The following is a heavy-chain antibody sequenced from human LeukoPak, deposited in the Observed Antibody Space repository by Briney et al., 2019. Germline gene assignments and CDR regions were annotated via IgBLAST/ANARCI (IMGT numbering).Heavy chain of an antibody. CDR3: ARVEGIRIDY. D-gene: IGHD2-15*01. J-gene: IGHJ4*02. CDR2: ISSSSSYI. CDR1: GFTFSSYE. V-gene: IGHV3-21*01. Sequence: GGSLRLSCAASGFTFSSYEMNWVRQAPGKGLEWVSSISSSSSYIYYADSVKGRFTISRDNAKNSLYLQMNSLRAEDTAVYYCARVEGIRIDYWGQGTLVTVSS.